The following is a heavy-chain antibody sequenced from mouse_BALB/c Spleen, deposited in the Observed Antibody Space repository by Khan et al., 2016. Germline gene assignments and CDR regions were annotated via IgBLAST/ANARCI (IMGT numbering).Heavy chain of an antibody. CDR2: ISNLAYSI. V-gene: IGHV5-15*02. J-gene: IGHJ1*01. CDR3: ARDHYGSSYWYFDV. Sequence: EVELVESGGGLVQPGGSRKLSCAASGCTFSDYGMAWVRQAPGKGPEWVAFISNLAYSIYYADTVTGRFPISRENAKNTLYLEMSSLRSEDTAMYYCARDHYGSSYWYFDVWGAGTTVTVSS. CDR1: GCTFSDYG. D-gene: IGHD1-1*01.